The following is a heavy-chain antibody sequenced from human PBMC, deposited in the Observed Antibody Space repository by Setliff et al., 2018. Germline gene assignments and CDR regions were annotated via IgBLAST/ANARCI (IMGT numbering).Heavy chain of an antibody. CDR3: ARFTPKLPELGIYGWFYY. CDR2: IYTTWST. V-gene: IGHV4-61*02. J-gene: IGHJ4*02. Sequence: SETLSLTCTVSGGSVGNSYYYWNWIRQPAGKGLEWIGRIYTTWSTNYNPSLRSRVSISLDTSKSQLFRKLNSVPAADTAAYYCARFTPKLPELGIYGWFYYWGQGTPVTVSS. CDR1: GGSVGNSYYY. D-gene: IGHD7-27*01.